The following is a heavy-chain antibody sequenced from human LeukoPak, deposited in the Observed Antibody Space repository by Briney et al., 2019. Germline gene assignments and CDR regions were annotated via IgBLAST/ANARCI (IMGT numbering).Heavy chain of an antibody. D-gene: IGHD2-15*01. V-gene: IGHV3-30*18. J-gene: IGHJ4*02. Sequence: WGSLSFYCSASGFTCCRRGMHRLRQAQGLGRGGGAVISYDGSDKYYADFVKGRFTNSRDKPKSTLFLQINSRRGEDTAVYYCAKDAATPALDYWGQGTLVTVSS. CDR1: GFTCCRRG. CDR2: ISYDGSDK. CDR3: AKDAATPALDY.